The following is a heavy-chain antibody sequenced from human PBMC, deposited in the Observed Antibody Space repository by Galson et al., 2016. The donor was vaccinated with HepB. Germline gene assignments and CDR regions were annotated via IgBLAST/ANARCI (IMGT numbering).Heavy chain of an antibody. CDR3: ARHRYSYGLYFDQ. D-gene: IGHD5-18*01. Sequence: SLRLSCAASGFSLETYAMSWVRQAPGTGLEWVAFISGSGGSKPYADSVRGRFSVSRDNAQNILYMQMNTLRAEDTAVYYCARHRYSYGLYFDQWGQGTLVSVSS. CDR1: GFSLETYA. J-gene: IGHJ4*02. V-gene: IGHV3-23*01. CDR2: ISGSGGSK.